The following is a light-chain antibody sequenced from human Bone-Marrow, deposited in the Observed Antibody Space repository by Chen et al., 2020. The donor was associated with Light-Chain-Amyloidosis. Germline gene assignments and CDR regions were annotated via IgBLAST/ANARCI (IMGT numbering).Light chain of an antibody. V-gene: IGLV6-57*01. CDR2: EDD. Sequence: NFILTQPQSVSESPGKTVIISCTRRSGSIATNYVQWYQQRPGSSPTTVIYEDDQRPSGVPGRFSGSIDRSSNAASLTISGLKTEDEADYYCQSYQGSSQGVFGGGTKLTVL. CDR3: QSYQGSSQGV. J-gene: IGLJ3*02. CDR1: SGSIATNY.